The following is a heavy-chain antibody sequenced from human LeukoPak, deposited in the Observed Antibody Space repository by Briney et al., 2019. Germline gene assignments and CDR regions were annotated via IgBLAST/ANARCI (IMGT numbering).Heavy chain of an antibody. J-gene: IGHJ4*02. D-gene: IGHD4-23*01. V-gene: IGHV1-8*03. CDR2: MNPNSGNT. Sequence: ASVKVSCKASGYTFTSYDINWVRQATGQGLEWMGWMNPNSGNTGYAQKFQGRVTITTNTSISTAYMELSSLRTEDTAVYYCASGGNLGTYSFDYWGQGTLVTVSS. CDR1: GYTFTSYD. CDR3: ASGGNLGTYSFDY.